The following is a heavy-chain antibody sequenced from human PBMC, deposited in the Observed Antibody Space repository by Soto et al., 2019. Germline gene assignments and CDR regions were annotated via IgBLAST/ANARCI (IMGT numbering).Heavy chain of an antibody. Sequence: WGSLRLSCAASGFTFSSYWMHWVRQAPGKGLVWVSRINSDGSSTSYADSVKGRFTISRDNAKNTLYLQMNSLRAEDTAVYYCARGNQRAEHYYYYYGMDVWGQGTTVTVSS. CDR2: INSDGSST. D-gene: IGHD2-2*01. CDR3: ARGNQRAEHYYYYYGMDV. V-gene: IGHV3-74*01. J-gene: IGHJ6*02. CDR1: GFTFSSYW.